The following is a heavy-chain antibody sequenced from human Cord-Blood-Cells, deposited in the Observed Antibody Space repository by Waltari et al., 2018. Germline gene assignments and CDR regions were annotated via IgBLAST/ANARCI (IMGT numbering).Heavy chain of an antibody. CDR3: ARDLHCSSTSCYTDDAFDI. CDR1: GYSISSGYY. J-gene: IGHJ3*02. CDR2: IYHSGST. V-gene: IGHV4-38-2*02. Sequence: QVQLQESGPGLVKPSETLSLTCTVSGYSISSGYYWGWIRQPPGKGRELIGSIYHSGSTCDNPALKSRVTRSVDTSKNQFSLKLSSVTAADTAVYYCARDLHCSSTSCYTDDAFDIWGQGTMVTVSS. D-gene: IGHD2-2*02.